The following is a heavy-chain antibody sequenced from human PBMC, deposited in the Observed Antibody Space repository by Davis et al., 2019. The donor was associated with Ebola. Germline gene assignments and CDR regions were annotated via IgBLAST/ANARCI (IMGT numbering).Heavy chain of an antibody. D-gene: IGHD6-19*01. CDR3: ARAPSQWPLEY. CDR1: GYTFTTYN. V-gene: IGHV1-18*01. CDR2: VNTYNGNT. J-gene: IGHJ4*02. Sequence: AASVKVSCKASGYTFTTYNMDWLRQAPGQGLEWMGRVNTYNGNTNYAQNFQGRVTMTTDTSTSTAYMELRSLTSDDTALYYCARAPSQWPLEYWGQGTRVTVSS.